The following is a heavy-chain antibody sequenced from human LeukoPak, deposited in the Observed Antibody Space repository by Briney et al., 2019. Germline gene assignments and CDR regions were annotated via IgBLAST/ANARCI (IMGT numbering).Heavy chain of an antibody. D-gene: IGHD3-16*01. CDR2: ISGSGGST. CDR1: GFTFSSYW. V-gene: IGHV3-23*01. J-gene: IGHJ4*02. CDR3: AKDRRGLANLDY. Sequence: GGSLRLSCAASGFTFSSYWMSWVRQAPGKGLEWVSGISGSGGSTYYADSVKGRFTISRDNSKNTLYLQMNSLRAEDTAVYYCAKDRRGLANLDYWGQGTLVTVSS.